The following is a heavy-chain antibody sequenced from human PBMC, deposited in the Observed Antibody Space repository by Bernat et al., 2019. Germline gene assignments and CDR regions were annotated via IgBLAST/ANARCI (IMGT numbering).Heavy chain of an antibody. J-gene: IGHJ3*01. CDR2: IYQSGTT. D-gene: IGHD3-16*01. V-gene: IGHV4-4*02. CDR1: GASISTNDY. CDR3: ARHWGFAFDL. Sequence: QVQLQESGPGLVKPSGTLSLTCAVSGASISTNDYFTWVRQPPGKGLEWISQIYQSGTTSYNPSLTSRVTITIDKSKNHFSLALYSLTAADTAVYYCARHWGFAFDLWGQGTMVTVSS.